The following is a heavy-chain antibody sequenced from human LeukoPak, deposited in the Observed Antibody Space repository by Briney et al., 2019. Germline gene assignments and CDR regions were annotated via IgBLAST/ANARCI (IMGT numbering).Heavy chain of an antibody. D-gene: IGHD3-10*01. CDR3: AREGKRITMVRGVLTPRGYYYMDV. J-gene: IGHJ6*03. Sequence: PGGSLRLSCAASGFAVSSNYMSWVRQAPGKGLEWVGRTRNKANSYTTEYAASVKGRFTISRDDSKNSLYLQMNSLKTEDTAVYYCAREGKRITMVRGVLTPRGYYYMDVWGKGTTVTVSS. V-gene: IGHV3-72*01. CDR1: GFAVSSNY. CDR2: TRNKANSYTT.